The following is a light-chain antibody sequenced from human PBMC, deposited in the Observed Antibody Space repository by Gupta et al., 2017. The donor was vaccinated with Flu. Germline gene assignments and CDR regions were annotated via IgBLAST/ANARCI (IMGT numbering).Light chain of an antibody. J-gene: IGKJ5*01. CDR3: QQYGSSPPIT. CDR2: GAS. CDR1: QSVSCSY. Sequence: IVLPQSPGTLSLSPGERATLSCRASQSVSCSYLAWYQQKPGQAPRLLIYGASSRATGSPDRFSGSGGGTDFTLTISRREPEDFAVYYCQQYGSSPPITFGQGTRVEIK. V-gene: IGKV3-20*01.